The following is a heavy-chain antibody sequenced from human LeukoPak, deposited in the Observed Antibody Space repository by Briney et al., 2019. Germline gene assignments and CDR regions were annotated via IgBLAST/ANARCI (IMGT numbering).Heavy chain of an antibody. CDR2: ISAYNGNT. Sequence: ASVKVSCKASGYTFTSYGISWVRQAPGQGLEWMGWISAYNGNTNYAQKFQGRVTMTRDTSISTACMELSRLRSDDTAVYYCARRVVGASGGFFDYWGQGTLVTVSS. V-gene: IGHV1-18*01. J-gene: IGHJ4*02. D-gene: IGHD1-26*01. CDR3: ARRVVGASGGFFDY. CDR1: GYTFTSYG.